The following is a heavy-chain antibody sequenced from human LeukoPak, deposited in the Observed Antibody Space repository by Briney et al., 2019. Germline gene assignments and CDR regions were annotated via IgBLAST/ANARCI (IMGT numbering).Heavy chain of an antibody. J-gene: IGHJ4*02. D-gene: IGHD2-8*02. CDR2: IYYSGST. V-gene: IGHV4-39*01. Sequence: SETLSLTCTVSGGSISSRSYYWGWIRQPPGKGLEWIGSIYYSGSTYYNPSLKSRVTISVDTSKNQFSLKLSSVTAADTAVYYRARLARQQSWWIPGLGEDYWGQGTLVTVSS. CDR1: GGSISSRSYY. CDR3: ARLARQQSWWIPGLGEDY.